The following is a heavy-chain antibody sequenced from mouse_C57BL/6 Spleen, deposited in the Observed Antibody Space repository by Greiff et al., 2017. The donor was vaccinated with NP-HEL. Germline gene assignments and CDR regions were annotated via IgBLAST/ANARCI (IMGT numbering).Heavy chain of an antibody. V-gene: IGHV1-53*01. J-gene: IGHJ2*01. CDR1: GYTFTSYW. CDR2: INPSNGGT. CDR3: ARVFITTVVAEDYFDD. Sequence: VQLQQPGTELVKPGASVKLSCKASGYTFTSYWMHWVKQRHGQGLEWIGNINPSNGGTNYNEKFKSKATLTVDKSSSTAYMQLSSLTSEDSAVYYCARVFITTVVAEDYFDDWGQGTTLTVSS. D-gene: IGHD1-1*01.